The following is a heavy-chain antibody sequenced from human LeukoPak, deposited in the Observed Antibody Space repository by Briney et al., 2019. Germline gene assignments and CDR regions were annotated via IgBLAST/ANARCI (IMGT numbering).Heavy chain of an antibody. D-gene: IGHD6-13*01. Sequence: GESLKISCKGSGYSFSTYYWIGWVRQMPGKGLEWVGVIYRGDSDTRYSPSFRGQVTISADKSISTAYLQWSSLKASDTAMYYCAGPYSSSWYYAFDTWGQGTMVTVSS. J-gene: IGHJ3*02. CDR2: IYRGDSDT. V-gene: IGHV5-51*01. CDR1: GYSFSTYYW. CDR3: AGPYSSSWYYAFDT.